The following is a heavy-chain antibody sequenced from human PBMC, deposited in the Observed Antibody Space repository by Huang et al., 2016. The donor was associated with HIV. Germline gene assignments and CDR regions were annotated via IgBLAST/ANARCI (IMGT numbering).Heavy chain of an antibody. J-gene: IGHJ6*02. CDR2: SRNKVRRYTT. Sequence: EVQLVESGGGLVQPGGSLRLSCAASGFTFSDHYMDWVRQAPGKGREWVGRSRNKVRRYTTEYAASVKGRFTSSRDDSETSLYLQMNSLRTEDSAVYYCTGALASDTGMDVWGQGTTVTVSS. D-gene: IGHD6-19*01. V-gene: IGHV3-72*01. CDR3: TGALASDTGMDV. CDR1: GFTFSDHY.